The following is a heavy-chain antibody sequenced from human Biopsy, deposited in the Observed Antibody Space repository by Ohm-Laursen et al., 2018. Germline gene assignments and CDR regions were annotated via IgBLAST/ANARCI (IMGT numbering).Heavy chain of an antibody. CDR3: ATELLPPGVGGPWLDS. CDR1: GVALSGYG. CDR2: ISASSSYI. V-gene: IGHV3-21*06. Sequence: GSLRLSCTASGVALSGYGMNWVRQAPGKGLEWVSSISASSSYIHYADSVKGRSTVSRGNTKNSLYLQMNSLRAADTAIYYCATELLPPGVGGPWLDSWGQGTPVTVSS. J-gene: IGHJ5*01. D-gene: IGHD3-10*01.